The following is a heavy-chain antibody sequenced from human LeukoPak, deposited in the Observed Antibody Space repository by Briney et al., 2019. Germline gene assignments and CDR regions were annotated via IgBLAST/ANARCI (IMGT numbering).Heavy chain of an antibody. CDR1: GFTFSSYG. CDR2: IWYDGSNK. D-gene: IGHD4-17*01. J-gene: IGHJ4*02. CDR3: ARDISFRDYGDYLDY. Sequence: GGSLRLSCAASGFTFSSYGMHWVRQAPGKGLEWAAVIWYDGSNKYYADSVKGRSTISRDNSKNTLYLQMNSLRAEDTAVYYCARDISFRDYGDYLDYWGQGTLVTVSS. V-gene: IGHV3-33*01.